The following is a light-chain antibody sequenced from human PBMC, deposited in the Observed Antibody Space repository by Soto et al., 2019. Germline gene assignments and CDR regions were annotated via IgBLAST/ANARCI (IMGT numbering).Light chain of an antibody. CDR1: NRDVGSYNL. CDR3: SSYTTTSTLV. J-gene: IGLJ3*02. CDR2: EVR. V-gene: IGLV2-14*01. Sequence: QSALTQPASVSGSPGQSITIACTGTNRDVGSYNLVSWYQQRPGEAPKLIISEVRNRPSGISYRFTGSKSGNTASLTISGLQAEDEADYYCSSYTTTSTLVFGGGPRLTVL.